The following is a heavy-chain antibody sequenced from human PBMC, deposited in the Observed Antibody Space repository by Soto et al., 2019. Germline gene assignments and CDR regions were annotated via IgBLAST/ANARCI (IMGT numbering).Heavy chain of an antibody. CDR1: GFTFASYS. D-gene: IGHD3-3*01. V-gene: IGHV3-21*04. CDR3: AKDPGRRLRFLEWLLVSGMDV. J-gene: IGHJ6*02. Sequence: PGGSLRLSCASSGFTFASYSMLWVRQSPGKGLEWVASISHHSDYIYHADSVKGRFTVSRDNSKNTLYLQMNSLRAEDTAVYYCAKDPGRRLRFLEWLLVSGMDVWGQGTTVTV. CDR2: ISHHSDYI.